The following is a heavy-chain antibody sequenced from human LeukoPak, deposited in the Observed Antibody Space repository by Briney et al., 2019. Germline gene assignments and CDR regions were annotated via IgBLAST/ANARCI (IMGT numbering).Heavy chain of an antibody. CDR3: ARLYYYDSSGYLPDLAFDI. V-gene: IGHV3-53*01. Sequence: PGGSLRLSCAASGFTVSSNYMSWVCQAPGKGLEWDSVIYSGGSTYYADSVKGRFTISRDNSKNTLYLQMNSLRAEDTAVYYCARLYYYDSSGYLPDLAFDIWGQGTMVTVSS. CDR1: GFTVSSNY. CDR2: IYSGGST. J-gene: IGHJ3*02. D-gene: IGHD3-22*01.